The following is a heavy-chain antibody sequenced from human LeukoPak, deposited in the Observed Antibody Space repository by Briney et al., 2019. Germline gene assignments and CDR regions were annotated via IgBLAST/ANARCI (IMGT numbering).Heavy chain of an antibody. CDR2: IFYSGTT. V-gene: IGHV4-59*08. CDR3: ATNYDILTGYFDFDY. D-gene: IGHD3-9*01. CDR1: GGSISSYY. Sequence: SETLSLTCTVSGGSISSYYWSWIRQPPGKGLEWIGFIFYSGTTNYNPSLKSRVTISVDTSKNQFSLKLSSVTAADTAVYYCATNYDILTGYFDFDYWGQGTLVTVSS. J-gene: IGHJ4*02.